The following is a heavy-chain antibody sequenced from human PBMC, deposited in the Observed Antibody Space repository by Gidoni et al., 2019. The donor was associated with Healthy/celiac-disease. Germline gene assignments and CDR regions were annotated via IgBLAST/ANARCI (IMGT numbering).Heavy chain of an antibody. CDR1: GGPISSYY. J-gene: IGHJ4*02. D-gene: IGHD3-3*01. V-gene: IGHV4-59*01. CDR2: IYYSGST. Sequence: QVQLQESGPGLVKPSETLSLTCTVSGGPISSYYWSWIRQPPGKGLEWIGYIYYSGSTNYNPSLMSRVTISVDTSKNQFSLKLSSVTAADTAVYYCARGRSLGFLEWLVLVDWGQGTLVTVSS. CDR3: ARGRSLGFLEWLVLVD.